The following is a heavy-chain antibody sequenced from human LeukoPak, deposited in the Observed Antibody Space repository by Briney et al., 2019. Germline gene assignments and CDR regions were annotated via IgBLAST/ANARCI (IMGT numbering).Heavy chain of an antibody. D-gene: IGHD6-13*01. CDR1: GYTFTSYG. V-gene: IGHV1-18*01. J-gene: IGHJ3*02. CDR3: ARSYSSSWFVAFDI. Sequence: ASVKVSCKASGYTFTSYGISWVRQAPGQGLEWMGWISAYNGNTNYAQKFQGRVTMTRDTSISTAYMELSSLRSEDTAVYYCARSYSSSWFVAFDIWGQGTMVTVSS. CDR2: ISAYNGNT.